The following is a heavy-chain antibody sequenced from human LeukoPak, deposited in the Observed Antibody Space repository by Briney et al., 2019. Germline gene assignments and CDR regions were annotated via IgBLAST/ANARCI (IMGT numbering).Heavy chain of an antibody. Sequence: SETLSLTCAVSGYSISSGYYWGWIRQPPGKGLEWIGSIYHSGSTYYNPSLKSRVTISVDTSKNQFSLKLSSVTAADTAVYYCAREGLHSYGYVNAFGIWGQGTMVTVSS. V-gene: IGHV4-38-2*02. D-gene: IGHD5-18*01. CDR3: AREGLHSYGYVNAFGI. J-gene: IGHJ3*02. CDR1: GYSISSGYY. CDR2: IYHSGST.